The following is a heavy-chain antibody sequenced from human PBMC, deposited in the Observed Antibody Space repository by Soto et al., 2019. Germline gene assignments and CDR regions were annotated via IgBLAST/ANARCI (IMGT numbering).Heavy chain of an antibody. CDR3: ARHIHNQGFEYYFDS. D-gene: IGHD1-1*01. Sequence: QLQLQESGPGLVKPSETLSLTCNASGGSITSSGSAWGWIRQSPGKGLEWIGTIDYSGNIYYIPSLKSRITISVDTSKNQISLKLSSVTAADTAVYYCARHIHNQGFEYYFDSWGPGTLVTVSS. CDR2: IDYSGNI. V-gene: IGHV4-39*01. J-gene: IGHJ4*02. CDR1: GGSITSSGSA.